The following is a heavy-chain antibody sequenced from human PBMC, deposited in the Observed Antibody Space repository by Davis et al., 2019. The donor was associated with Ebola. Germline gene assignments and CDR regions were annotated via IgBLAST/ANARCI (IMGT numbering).Heavy chain of an antibody. Sequence: PGGSLRLSCAASGFTFSNYWMNWVRQAPGKGLEWVANIKQDGSEKHYVDSVKGRFSISRDNAKSSLYLQMSSLRAEDTAIYYCVRRGWNWNRDPFDYWGQGTLVTVSS. CDR1: GFTFSNYW. D-gene: IGHD1-1*01. CDR3: VRRGWNWNRDPFDY. V-gene: IGHV3-7*03. J-gene: IGHJ4*02. CDR2: IKQDGSEK.